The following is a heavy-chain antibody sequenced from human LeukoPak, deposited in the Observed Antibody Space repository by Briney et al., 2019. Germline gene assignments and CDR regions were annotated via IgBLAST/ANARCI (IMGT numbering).Heavy chain of an antibody. CDR1: GFTFSNYA. CDR3: ARGDYDILTGYYPSFDH. Sequence: PGGSLRLSCAASGFTFSNYAMNWVRQAPGKGLEWISGVSGSGGTTHYADSVKGRFTVSRDNSKNTLYLQMHSLRADDTAVYYCARGDYDILTGYYPSFDHWGQGTLVTVSS. D-gene: IGHD3-9*01. CDR2: VSGSGGTT. V-gene: IGHV3-23*01. J-gene: IGHJ4*02.